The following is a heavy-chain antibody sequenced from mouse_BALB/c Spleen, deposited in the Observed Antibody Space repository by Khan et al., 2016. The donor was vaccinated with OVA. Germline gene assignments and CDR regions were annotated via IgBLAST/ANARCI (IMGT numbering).Heavy chain of an antibody. D-gene: IGHD1-1*01. J-gene: IGHJ2*01. CDR3: TRGGHGSPLDY. V-gene: IGHV1-18*01. CDR1: GYTFTDYN. CDR2: ITPNNGGT. Sequence: VQLKESGPELVKPGASVKISCKASGYTFTDYNMDWVKQSHGKSLEWIGVITPNNGGTIYNQKFKGKATLTVDKSSSTAYMELRSLTSEDTAVYYCTRGGHGSPLDYWGQGTTLTVSS.